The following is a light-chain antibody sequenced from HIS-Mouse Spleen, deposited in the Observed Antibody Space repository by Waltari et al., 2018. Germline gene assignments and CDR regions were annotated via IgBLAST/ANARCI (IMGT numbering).Light chain of an antibody. CDR2: DVS. Sequence: QSALPQPRSVSGSPGQSVTISCTGTSSDVGCYNYVSWYQQHPGKAPKLMIYDVSKRPSGVPDRFSGSKSGNTASLTISGLQAEDEADYYCCSYAGSYTWVFGGGTKLTVL. V-gene: IGLV2-11*01. CDR3: CSYAGSYTWV. CDR1: SSDVGCYNY. J-gene: IGLJ3*02.